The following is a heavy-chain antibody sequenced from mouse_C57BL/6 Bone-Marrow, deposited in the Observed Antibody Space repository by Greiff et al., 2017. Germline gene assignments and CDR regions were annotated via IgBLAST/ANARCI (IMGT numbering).Heavy chain of an antibody. CDR1: GYTFTSYW. CDR2: IHPNSGST. V-gene: IGHV1-64*01. CDR3: ALLLRYYY. J-gene: IGHJ2*01. Sequence: VQLQQPGAELVKPGASVKLSCKATGYTFTSYWMHWVKQRPGQGLEWIGMIHPNSGSTNYNEKVKSQATLTVDKSSSTAYMQLSSLTSEDSAVYYCALLLRYYYWGQGTTLTVSS. D-gene: IGHD1-1*01.